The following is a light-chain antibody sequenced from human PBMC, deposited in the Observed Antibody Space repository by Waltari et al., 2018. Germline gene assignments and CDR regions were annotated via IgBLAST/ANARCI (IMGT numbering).Light chain of an antibody. CDR3: CSYAGANTYV. Sequence: QSALIQPASVSGSPGQSITVSCTGTSSDVGSYNLVSWYQHHPPKAPKLMIYEVSKRPSGVSNRFSGSKSGNTASLTISGLQPEDEADYYCCSYAGANTYVFGSGTKVTVL. CDR2: EVS. J-gene: IGLJ1*01. V-gene: IGLV2-23*02. CDR1: SSDVGSYNL.